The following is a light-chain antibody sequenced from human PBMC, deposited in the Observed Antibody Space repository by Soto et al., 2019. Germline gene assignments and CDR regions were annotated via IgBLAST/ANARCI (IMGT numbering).Light chain of an antibody. Sequence: AIRMTQSPSSFSASTGDRVTITCRASQGISSYLAWYQQKPGKAPKLLIYAASTLQSGVPSRFSGSGSGTDFTLTISFLQSEDFATYYCQQYYSYPRTFGQGTKLDIK. J-gene: IGKJ2*01. V-gene: IGKV1-8*01. CDR2: AAS. CDR1: QGISSY. CDR3: QQYYSYPRT.